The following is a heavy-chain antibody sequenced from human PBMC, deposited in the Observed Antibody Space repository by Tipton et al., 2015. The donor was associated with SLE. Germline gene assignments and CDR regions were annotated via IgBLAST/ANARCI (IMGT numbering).Heavy chain of an antibody. CDR3: ARGMLTWRGAIVGVDV. CDR1: GASLTTGTYY. CDR2: ISKSGRT. D-gene: IGHD2-8*01. Sequence: TLSLTCSVSGASLTTGTYYWSWIRQPAGKGLEWIGRISKSGRTDYSPSLKSRVTMSVDTAKNQFSLKLTSVTAADTAVYYCARGMLTWRGAIVGVDVWGQGTTVNVSS. V-gene: IGHV4-61*02. J-gene: IGHJ6*02.